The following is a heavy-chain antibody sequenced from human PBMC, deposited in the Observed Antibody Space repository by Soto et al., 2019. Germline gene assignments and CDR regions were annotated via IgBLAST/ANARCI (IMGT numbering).Heavy chain of an antibody. CDR3: VKDIEPGGAHY. D-gene: IGHD3-16*01. CDR1: GFTSNDNG. V-gene: IGHV3-9*02. Sequence: EVQLVESGGGLAQPGRSLRLSCAASGFTSNDNGMHWVRQAPGKGLEWVSGIIWNTGTTGYADSVKGRFTISRDNAKNSLYLQMNSLRAEATALYYCVKDIEPGGAHYWGQGTLLTVSS. CDR2: IIWNTGTT. J-gene: IGHJ4*02.